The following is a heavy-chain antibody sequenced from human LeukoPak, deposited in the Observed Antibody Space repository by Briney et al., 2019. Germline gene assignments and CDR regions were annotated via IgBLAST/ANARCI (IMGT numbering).Heavy chain of an antibody. Sequence: GGSLRLSCAASGFTFDDYGMSWVRQAPGKGLEWVSGINWSGGSTGYADSVKGRSTISRDNAKNSLYLQMNSLRAEDTALYYCARVPSDRSLDYWGQGTLVTVSS. J-gene: IGHJ4*02. CDR2: INWSGGST. CDR3: ARVPSDRSLDY. V-gene: IGHV3-20*04. CDR1: GFTFDDYG. D-gene: IGHD2-15*01.